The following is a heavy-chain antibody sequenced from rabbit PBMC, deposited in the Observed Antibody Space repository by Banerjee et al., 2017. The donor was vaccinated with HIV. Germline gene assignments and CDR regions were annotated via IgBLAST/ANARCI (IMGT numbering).Heavy chain of an antibody. D-gene: IGHD1-1*01. Sequence: QLVESGGGLVTLGGSLKLSCKASGIDFSSYGISWVRQAPGKGLEWIAYIYPDYGSTDYASWVNGRFTISLDNAQNTVDLQMNSLTAADTATYFCARDEYTRSSAYHHFKLWGQGTLVTVS. V-gene: IGHV1S7*01. CDR2: IYPDYGST. CDR1: GIDFSSYG. CDR3: ARDEYTRSSAYHHFKL. J-gene: IGHJ4*01.